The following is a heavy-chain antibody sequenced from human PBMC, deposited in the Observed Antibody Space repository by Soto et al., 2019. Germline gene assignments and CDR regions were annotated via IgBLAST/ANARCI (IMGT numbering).Heavy chain of an antibody. CDR1: GASVNTGDYY. V-gene: IGHV4-30-4*01. CDR2: IFYSGDT. CDR3: VGTGTTDDF. Sequence: SETLSLTCTVSGASVNTGDYYWSYIRQSPGKGLEWLGYIFYSGDTYYNPSLKSRATISLNTSRNQISLTLTSVTGADTAVYFCVGTGTTDDFWGQGTLVTVSS. D-gene: IGHD1-7*01. J-gene: IGHJ1*01.